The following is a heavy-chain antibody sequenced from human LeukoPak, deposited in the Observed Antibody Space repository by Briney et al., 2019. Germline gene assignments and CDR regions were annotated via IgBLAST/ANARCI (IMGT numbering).Heavy chain of an antibody. D-gene: IGHD5-18*01. V-gene: IGHV4-59*08. CDR2: TYYSGST. CDR3: ARHGSGDTAMVMFAFDI. J-gene: IGHJ3*02. CDR1: GGSISSYY. Sequence: SETLSLTCTVSGGSISSYYWSWIRQPPGKGLEWIGYTYYSGSTNYNPSLKSRVTMSVDTSKNQFSLKLSSVTAADTAVYYCARHGSGDTAMVMFAFDIWGQGTMVTVSS.